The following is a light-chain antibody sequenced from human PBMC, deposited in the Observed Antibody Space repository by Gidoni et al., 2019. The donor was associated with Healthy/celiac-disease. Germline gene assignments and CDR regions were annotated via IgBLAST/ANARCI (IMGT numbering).Light chain of an antibody. CDR3: QQRSNWPPE. J-gene: IGKJ3*01. V-gene: IGKV3-11*01. Sequence: ENVLTQSPATLSLSPGERATLSCRASQSVSSSLAWYQQKPGQAPRLLIYDASNRATGIPARFSGSGSGTDFSLTISSLEPEDFAVYYCQQRSNWPPEFGPGTKVDIK. CDR1: QSVSSS. CDR2: DAS.